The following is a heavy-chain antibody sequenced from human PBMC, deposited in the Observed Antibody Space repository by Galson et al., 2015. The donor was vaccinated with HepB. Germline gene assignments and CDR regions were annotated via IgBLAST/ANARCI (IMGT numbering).Heavy chain of an antibody. CDR2: IIPIFGTA. J-gene: IGHJ3*02. CDR3: AREYYYDSSGSHRVGGAFDI. CDR1: GGTFSSYA. D-gene: IGHD3-22*01. Sequence: SVKVSCKASGGTFSSYAISWVRQAPGQGLEWMGGIIPIFGTANYAQKFQGRVTITADESTSTAYMELSSLRSEDTAVYYCAREYYYDSSGSHRVGGAFDIWGQGTMVTVSS. V-gene: IGHV1-69*13.